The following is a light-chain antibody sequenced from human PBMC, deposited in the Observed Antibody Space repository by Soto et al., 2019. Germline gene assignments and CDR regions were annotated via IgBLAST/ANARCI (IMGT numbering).Light chain of an antibody. V-gene: IGKV1-5*03. J-gene: IGKJ4*01. CDR2: KAS. CDR1: QSISNW. CDR3: QQYNTYPLT. Sequence: DIQMTQSPSTRSASVGDRVTITCRASQSISNWLAWYQQKPGKAPKLLIYKASSLESGVPSRFSGSGSGTECTLTISSLQTDDFATYYCQQYNTYPLTFGGGTKVEIK.